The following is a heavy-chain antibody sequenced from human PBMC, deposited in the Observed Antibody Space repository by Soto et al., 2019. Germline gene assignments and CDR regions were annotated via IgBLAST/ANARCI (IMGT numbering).Heavy chain of an antibody. CDR1: GGTFSSYA. CDR3: ARVDCSGGSCPRAYYYYYGMDV. CDR2: IIPIFGTA. V-gene: IGHV1-69*01. Sequence: QVQLVQSGAEVKKPGSSVKVSCKASGGTFSSYAISWVRQAPGQGLEWMGGIIPIFGTANYAQKFQGRVTITADESTSTAYMALSSLRSEDTAVYYCARVDCSGGSCPRAYYYYYGMDVWGQGTTVTVSS. D-gene: IGHD2-15*01. J-gene: IGHJ6*02.